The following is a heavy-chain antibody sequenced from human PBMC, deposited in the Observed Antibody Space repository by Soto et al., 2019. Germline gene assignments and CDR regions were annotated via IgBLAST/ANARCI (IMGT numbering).Heavy chain of an antibody. CDR3: ARSSSGYYYGWYFDL. V-gene: IGHV4-59*01. J-gene: IGHJ2*01. D-gene: IGHD3-22*01. CDR1: GGSISSYY. Sequence: SETLSLTCTVSGGSISSYYWSWIRQPPGKGLEWIGYIYYSGSTNYNPSLKSRVTISVDTSKSQFSLKLSSVTAADTAVYYCARSSSGYYYGWYFDLGARGTLVTVSS. CDR2: IYYSGST.